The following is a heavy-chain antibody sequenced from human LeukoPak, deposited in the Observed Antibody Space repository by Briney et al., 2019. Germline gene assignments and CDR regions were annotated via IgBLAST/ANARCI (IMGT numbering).Heavy chain of an antibody. CDR1: GFTFSSYA. D-gene: IGHD3-10*01. J-gene: IGHJ4*02. CDR3: ACTITTVRGPTPDPRDY. CDR2: ISGSGGST. Sequence: GGSLRLSCAASGFTFSSYAMSWVRQAPGKGLEWVSAISGSGGSTYYADSVKGRFTISRDNSKNTLYLQMNSLRAEDTAVYYCACTITTVRGPTPDPRDYWGQGTLVTVSS. V-gene: IGHV3-23*01.